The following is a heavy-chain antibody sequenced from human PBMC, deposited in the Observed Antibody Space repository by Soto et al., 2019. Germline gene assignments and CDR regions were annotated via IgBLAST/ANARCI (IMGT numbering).Heavy chain of an antibody. J-gene: IGHJ4*02. CDR3: TVWGSGNDFGAA. D-gene: IGHD3-10*01. CDR2: SKNKAVSYTT. V-gene: IGHV3-72*01. Sequence: VQLVESGGGLVQPGGSLRLSCAASGFTFSDYSMDWVRQAPGKGLEWVGRSKNKAVSYTTEYAACVKGRFTISRDGSKNRLFLQMNRRKTEDAAVYYCTVWGSGNDFGAAWGQGILVTVSS. CDR1: GFTFSDYS.